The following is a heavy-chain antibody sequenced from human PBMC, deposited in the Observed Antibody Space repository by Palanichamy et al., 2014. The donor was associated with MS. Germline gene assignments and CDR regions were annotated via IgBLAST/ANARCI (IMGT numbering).Heavy chain of an antibody. Sequence: EVQLLESGGGLVQPGGSLRLSCAASGFTFSSYAMSWVRQAPGKGLEWVSTISGSGDNTYYADSVKGRFTISRDNSKNTLYLQMNSLRAGDTAVYYCAKDRSVLPRVYFDYWGQGTLVTVSS. CDR3: AKDRSVLPRVYFDY. D-gene: IGHD2-8*02. CDR1: GFTFSSYA. CDR2: ISGSGDNT. V-gene: IGHV3-23*01. J-gene: IGHJ4*02.